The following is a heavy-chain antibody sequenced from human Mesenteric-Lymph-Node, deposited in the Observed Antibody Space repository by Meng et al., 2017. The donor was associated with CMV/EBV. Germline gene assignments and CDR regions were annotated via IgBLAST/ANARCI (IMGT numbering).Heavy chain of an antibody. Sequence: CATSGFTFRNYSLSWVRQTPGKGLEWVSSISSNSNYIYYADSVKGRFTISRDNAKNSLYLQMNSLRAEDTAVYYCSRVASRGGDFDYWGQGTLVTVSS. CDR1: GFTFRNYS. D-gene: IGHD3-16*01. CDR3: SRVASRGGDFDY. CDR2: ISSNSNYI. J-gene: IGHJ4*02. V-gene: IGHV3-21*01.